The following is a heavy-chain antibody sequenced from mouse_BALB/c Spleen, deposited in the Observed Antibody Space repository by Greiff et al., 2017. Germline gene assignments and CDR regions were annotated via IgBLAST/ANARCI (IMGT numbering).Heavy chain of an antibody. CDR1: GFTFTDYY. Sequence: EVQGVESGGGLVQPGGSLRLSCATSGFTFTDYYMSWVRQPPGKALEWLGFIRNKANGYTTEYSASVKGRFTISRDNSQSILYLQMNTLRAEDSATYYCARDLVRPRGIGFDYWGQGTTLTVSS. J-gene: IGHJ2*01. V-gene: IGHV7-3*02. CDR3: ARDLVRPRGIGFDY. CDR2: IRNKANGYTT. D-gene: IGHD2-14*01.